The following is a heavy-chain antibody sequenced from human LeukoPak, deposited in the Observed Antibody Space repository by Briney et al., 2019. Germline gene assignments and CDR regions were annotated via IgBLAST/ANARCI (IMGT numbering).Heavy chain of an antibody. CDR3: ARGAYYDFWSGLWRPNWFDP. CDR2: MSPNSGDT. Sequence: ASVKVSCKASGYTFTSYDINWVRQATGQGLEWMGWMSPNSGDTGYAQKFQGRVTMTRNTSISTAYMELSSLRSEDTAVYYCARGAYYDFWSGLWRPNWFDPWGQGTLVTVSS. J-gene: IGHJ5*02. CDR1: GYTFTSYD. V-gene: IGHV1-8*02. D-gene: IGHD3-3*01.